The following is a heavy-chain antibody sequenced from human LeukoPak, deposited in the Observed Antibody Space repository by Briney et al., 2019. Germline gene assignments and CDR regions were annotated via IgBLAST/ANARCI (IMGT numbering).Heavy chain of an antibody. CDR1: GFTFSNYA. CDR3: ARVWRGNYYDY. J-gene: IGHJ4*02. V-gene: IGHV3-23*01. D-gene: IGHD1-1*01. Sequence: GGSLRLFCAASGFTFSNYAMSWVRQAPGKGLEWISSISTGDSTYYADSVKGRFTISRDNSKNTLSLQMNSLRAEDTAIYYCARVWRGNYYDYWGQGTLVTVSS. CDR2: ISTGDST.